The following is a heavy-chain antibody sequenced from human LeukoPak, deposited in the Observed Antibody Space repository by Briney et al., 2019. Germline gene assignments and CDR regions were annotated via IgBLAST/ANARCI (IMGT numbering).Heavy chain of an antibody. CDR1: GYTFTSYG. Sequence: ASVKVSFKASGYTFTSYGISWVRQAPGQGLEWMGWISAYNGNTNYAQKLQGRVTMTTDTSTSTAYMELRSLRSDDTAVYYCARGYCSSTSCYNFDYWGQGTLVTVSS. J-gene: IGHJ4*02. V-gene: IGHV1-18*01. D-gene: IGHD2-2*02. CDR2: ISAYNGNT. CDR3: ARGYCSSTSCYNFDY.